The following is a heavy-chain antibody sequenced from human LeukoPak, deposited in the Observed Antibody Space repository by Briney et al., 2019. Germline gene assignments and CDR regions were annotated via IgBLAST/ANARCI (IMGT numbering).Heavy chain of an antibody. V-gene: IGHV3-11*01. Sequence: GGSLRLSCAASGFTFSDYYMSWIRQAPGKGLEWVSYISSSGSTIYYAASVKGRFTISRDNAKNSLYLQMNSLRAEDTAVYSCARDRDGYSYGSCYYYYGMDVWGQGTTVTVSS. CDR2: ISSSGSTI. D-gene: IGHD5-18*01. CDR3: ARDRDGYSYGSCYYYYGMDV. J-gene: IGHJ6*02. CDR1: GFTFSDYY.